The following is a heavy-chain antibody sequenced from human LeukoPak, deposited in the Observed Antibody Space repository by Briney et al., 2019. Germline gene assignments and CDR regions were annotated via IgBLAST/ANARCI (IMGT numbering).Heavy chain of an antibody. Sequence: GGSLRLSCAASGFTFSRHWMSWVRQAPGKGLEWVANIKQDGSDKYYVASVRGRFTISRDNAKNTLYLQMNSLRAEDTAVYYCAKGPTYYYDSSGYYALLDYWGQGTLVTVSS. CDR3: AKGPTYYYDSSGYYALLDY. D-gene: IGHD3-22*01. CDR1: GFTFSRHW. CDR2: IKQDGSDK. V-gene: IGHV3-7*02. J-gene: IGHJ4*02.